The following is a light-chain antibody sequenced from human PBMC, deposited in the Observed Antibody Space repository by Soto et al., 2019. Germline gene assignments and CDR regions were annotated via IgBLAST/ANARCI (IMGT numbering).Light chain of an antibody. Sequence: QSVLTQPPSVSGAPGQRGTISCTGSSSNIGAGYDVHWYQQFPGTAPKLLISGNSNRPSGVPDRFSGSKSGTSASLAITGLQAEDEADYYCQSYDSSLSGVVFGGGTKLTVL. J-gene: IGLJ2*01. CDR2: GNS. CDR3: QSYDSSLSGVV. V-gene: IGLV1-40*01. CDR1: SSNIGAGYD.